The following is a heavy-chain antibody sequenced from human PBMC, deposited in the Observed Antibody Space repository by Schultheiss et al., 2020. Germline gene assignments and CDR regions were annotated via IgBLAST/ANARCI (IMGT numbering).Heavy chain of an antibody. CDR3: SRYGGGSCYGPFDY. J-gene: IGHJ4*02. CDR2: ISASNGNT. D-gene: IGHD2-15*01. Sequence: ASVKVSCKASGYTFTSYGISWVRQAPGQGLEWMGWISASNGNTNYAQKFQERVTITRDMSTSTVYMELRSLRSEDTAVYYCSRYGGGSCYGPFDYWGQRTLVTVSS. V-gene: IGHV1-18*01. CDR1: GYTFTSYG.